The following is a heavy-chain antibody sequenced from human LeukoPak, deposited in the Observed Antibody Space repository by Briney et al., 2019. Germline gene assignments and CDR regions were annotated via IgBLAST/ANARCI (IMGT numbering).Heavy chain of an antibody. CDR1: GFTLGTYI. CDR2: VASDGSQT. CDR3: ARERQDTIVHSGAFDI. V-gene: IGHV3-30-3*01. D-gene: IGHD3-10*01. J-gene: IGHJ3*02. Sequence: GGSLRLSCAAAGFTLGTYIMHWVRQAPGKGLQWVAAVASDGSQTFYIESVRGRFTISRDNSKNTLYLQMNTLRAEDTAVYFCARERQDTIVHSGAFDIWGQGTMVTVSS.